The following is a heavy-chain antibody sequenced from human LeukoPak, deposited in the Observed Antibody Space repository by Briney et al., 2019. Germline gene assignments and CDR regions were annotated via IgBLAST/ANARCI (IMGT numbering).Heavy chain of an antibody. CDR3: ARAGGYCSSTSCSLRYYYYGMDV. Sequence: ASVTVSCKASGYTFTSYDINWVRQAAGQGLEWMGWMNPNSGNTVYAQKFQGRVTMTRNTSISTAYMELSSLRSEDTAVYYCARAGGYCSSTSCSLRYYYYGMDVWGQGTTVTVSS. V-gene: IGHV1-8*01. D-gene: IGHD2-2*01. CDR1: GYTFTSYD. CDR2: MNPNSGNT. J-gene: IGHJ6*02.